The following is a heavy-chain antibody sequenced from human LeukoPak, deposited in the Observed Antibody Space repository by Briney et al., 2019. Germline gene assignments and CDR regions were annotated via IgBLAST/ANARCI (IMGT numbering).Heavy chain of an antibody. V-gene: IGHV4-34*01. D-gene: IGHD3-22*01. CDR1: GGSFSGYY. CDR3: ARGYYYDSSGYYWK. J-gene: IGHJ4*02. CDR2: INHSGST. Sequence: SETLSLTCAVYGGSFSGYYWSWIRQPPGKGLEWIGEINHSGSTNYNPSLKSRVTISVGTSKNQSSLKLSSVTAADTAVYYCARGYYYDSSGYYWKWGQGTLVTVSS.